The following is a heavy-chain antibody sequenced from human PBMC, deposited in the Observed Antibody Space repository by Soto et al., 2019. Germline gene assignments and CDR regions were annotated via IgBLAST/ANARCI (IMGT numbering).Heavy chain of an antibody. CDR2: IHYSGST. CDR3: ASQSTGYSVEVDY. J-gene: IGHJ4*02. Sequence: SETLSLTCAVSGGSISGSSFYWGWIRQPPEKGLESTGSIHYSGSTYYTPSLKSRVTMSVDTSKNQFSLKLTSVTAADTAVYYCASQSTGYSVEVDYWGQGTLVTVSS. D-gene: IGHD6-13*01. CDR1: GGSISGSSFY. V-gene: IGHV4-39*01.